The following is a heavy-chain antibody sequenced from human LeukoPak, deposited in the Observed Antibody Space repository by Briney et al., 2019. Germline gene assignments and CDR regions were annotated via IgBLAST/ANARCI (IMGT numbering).Heavy chain of an antibody. CDR1: GFTFSNAW. V-gene: IGHV3-15*01. D-gene: IGHD1-26*01. J-gene: IGHJ4*02. Sequence: GESLRLSCAASGFTFSNAWMSWVRQAPGKGLEWVGRIKSKTDGGTTDYAAPVKGRFTISRDDSKNTLYLQMNSLKTEDTAVYYCTTDTGSGSYSQFDYWGQGTLVTVSS. CDR2: IKSKTDGGTT. CDR3: TTDTGSGSYSQFDY.